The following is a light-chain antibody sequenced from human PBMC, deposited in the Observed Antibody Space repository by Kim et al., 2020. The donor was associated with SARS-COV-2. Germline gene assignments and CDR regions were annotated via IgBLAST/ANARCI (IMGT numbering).Light chain of an antibody. Sequence: QSALTQPASVSGSPGQSITISCTGSTSDVGSYNLVSWYQHHPGKAPKLMIYEVSKRPSGVSNRFSGSKSGNTASLTISGLQAEDDGDYYCCAHASRSTYVFGIGTKVTVL. CDR2: EVS. J-gene: IGLJ1*01. V-gene: IGLV2-23*02. CDR1: TSDVGSYNL. CDR3: CAHASRSTYV.